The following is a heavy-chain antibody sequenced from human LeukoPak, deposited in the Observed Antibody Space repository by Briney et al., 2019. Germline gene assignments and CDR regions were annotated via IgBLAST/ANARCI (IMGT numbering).Heavy chain of an antibody. V-gene: IGHV4-61*01. Sequence: SETLSLTCIVSGGSVYSGTYYWSWVRQPPGKGLEWIGYVYYSVSTNYNPSLKSRVTISLDTSKSQFSLRLSSVTAADTAVYYCARIKSSGWYYDYWGQGTLVTVSS. CDR3: ARIKSSGWYYDY. CDR2: VYYSVST. J-gene: IGHJ4*02. D-gene: IGHD6-19*01. CDR1: GGSVYSGTYY.